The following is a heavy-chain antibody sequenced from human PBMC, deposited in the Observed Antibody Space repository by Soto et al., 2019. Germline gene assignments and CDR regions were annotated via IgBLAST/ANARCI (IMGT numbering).Heavy chain of an antibody. CDR3: AKMAYFGDPPGGDS. Sequence: EVQLLESGRALVQPGGSLRLSCAASGFTFSSSAMAWARQAPGEGLEWLSCISKRGDATFYADSVKGRFTISRDNSKNTLYLQMNSLGADDTAVYHCAKMAYFGDPPGGDSWGQGTLVTVSS. J-gene: IGHJ4*02. CDR1: GFTFSSSA. V-gene: IGHV3-23*01. CDR2: ISKRGDAT. D-gene: IGHD3-10*01.